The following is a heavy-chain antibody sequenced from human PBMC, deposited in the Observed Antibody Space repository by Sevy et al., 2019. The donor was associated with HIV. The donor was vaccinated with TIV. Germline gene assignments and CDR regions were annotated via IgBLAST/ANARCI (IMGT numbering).Heavy chain of an antibody. J-gene: IGHJ3*01. D-gene: IGHD3-22*01. CDR2: ISSGSSYI. CDR3: ARDDYDTTPCAFDV. Sequence: GGSLRRSCIASGFSFDTYSMNWVRQTPGQGLEWVSSISSGSSYIYYADSVKGRFTISRDNAKNSLSLEMNSLRVEDTAIYYCARDDYDTTPCAFDVWGQGTMVTVSS. CDR1: GFSFDTYS. V-gene: IGHV3-21*06.